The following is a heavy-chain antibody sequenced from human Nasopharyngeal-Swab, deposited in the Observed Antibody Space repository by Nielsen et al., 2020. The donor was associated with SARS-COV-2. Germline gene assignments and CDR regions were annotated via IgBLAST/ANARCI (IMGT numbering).Heavy chain of an antibody. CDR3: ARHQQRITMVWGYYYGMDV. CDR1: GFTVSSNY. D-gene: IGHD3-10*01. CDR2: IYSGGST. Sequence: GGSLTLSCAASGFTVSSNYISWVRQAPGKGLEWVSVIYSGGSTYYADSVKGRFTISRDNSKNTLYLQMNSLRAEDTAVYYCARHQQRITMVWGYYYGMDVWGQGTTVTVSS. V-gene: IGHV3-53*01. J-gene: IGHJ6*02.